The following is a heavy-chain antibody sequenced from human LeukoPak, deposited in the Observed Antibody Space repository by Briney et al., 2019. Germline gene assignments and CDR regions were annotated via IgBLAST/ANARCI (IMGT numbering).Heavy chain of an antibody. CDR1: GFPFSSYG. J-gene: IGHJ4*02. V-gene: IGHV3-30*02. CDR2: LRKDATYS. CDR3: ASGAPTRGTLDY. D-gene: IGHD1-26*01. Sequence: GGSLRLSCAASGFPFSSYGMYWVRQTSDKGLQWVAYLRKDATYSNYADSVRGRFTISRDNSKNTLDLQMSSLRVEDTAVYYCASGAPTRGTLDYWGQGTLVTVSS.